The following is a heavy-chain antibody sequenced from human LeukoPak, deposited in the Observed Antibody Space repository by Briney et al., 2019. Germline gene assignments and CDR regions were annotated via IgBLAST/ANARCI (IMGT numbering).Heavy chain of an antibody. V-gene: IGHV1-69*06. CDR1: GGTFSSYA. CDR3: ASHGDDSSGYYLDI. CDR2: IIPIFGTA. Sequence: SVKVSCKASGGTFSSYAISWVRQAPGQGLEWMGGIIPIFGTANYAQKFQGRVTITADKSTSTAYMELSSLRSEDTAVYYCASHGDDSSGYYLDIWGQGTMVTVSS. J-gene: IGHJ3*02. D-gene: IGHD3-22*01.